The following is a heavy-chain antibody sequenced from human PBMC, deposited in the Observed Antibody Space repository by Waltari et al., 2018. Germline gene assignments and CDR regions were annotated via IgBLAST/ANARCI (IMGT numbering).Heavy chain of an antibody. V-gene: IGHV4-39*01. CDR2: VSYSGTT. CDR1: AVFITTSAHY. D-gene: IGHD5-12*01. J-gene: IGHJ3*01. Sequence: QLPLSGSGPRLVDPSETLSLICPLSAVFITTSAHYSSWSRQSPGQGLGWIGTVSYSGTTYISPSLKSRGSVSRDTSKNQVSLILGSVTAADMAVYYCATYIGASVGTAAFDVWGQGTMVTVSS. CDR3: ATYIGASVGTAAFDV.